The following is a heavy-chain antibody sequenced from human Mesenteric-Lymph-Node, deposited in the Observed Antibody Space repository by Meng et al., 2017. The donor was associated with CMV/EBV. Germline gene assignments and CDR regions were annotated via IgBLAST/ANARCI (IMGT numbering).Heavy chain of an antibody. Sequence: SLKISCAASGFNFDDYAMHWVRQTPGKGLEWVSGITWNGGAVGYADSVKGRFTVSRDNPKNSLYLQMNSLRIKDMALYYCVKDRGYRKYYYYYGMDVWGRGTTVTVSS. D-gene: IGHD5-12*01. CDR3: VKDRGYRKYYYYYGMDV. CDR2: ITWNGGAV. J-gene: IGHJ6*02. CDR1: GFNFDDYA. V-gene: IGHV3-9*03.